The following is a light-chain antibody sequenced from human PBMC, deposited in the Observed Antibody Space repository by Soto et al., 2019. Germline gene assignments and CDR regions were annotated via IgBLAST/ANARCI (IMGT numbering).Light chain of an antibody. Sequence: QSVLTQPPSVSGAPGQRVTISCTGSSSNIGAGYDVHWYQQLPGTAPKLLFYDNSNRPSGGPGRFSASKSGTSASLAITGLQAEDEADYYCQSYDSSLSVYVFGTGTKVTVL. CDR2: DNS. CDR1: SSNIGAGYD. V-gene: IGLV1-40*01. CDR3: QSYDSSLSVYV. J-gene: IGLJ1*01.